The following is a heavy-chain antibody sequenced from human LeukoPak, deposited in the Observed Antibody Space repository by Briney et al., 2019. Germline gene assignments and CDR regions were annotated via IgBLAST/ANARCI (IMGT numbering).Heavy chain of an antibody. Sequence: SETLSLTCTVSGGSISSGGYYWSWIRQRPGKGLEWIGYIYYSGSTYYNPSLKSRVTISVDTSKNQFSLKLSSVTAADTAVYYCARVWDVVVPAASRVNWFDPWGQGTLVTVSS. V-gene: IGHV4-31*03. D-gene: IGHD2-2*01. CDR2: IYYSGST. CDR1: GGSISSGGYY. CDR3: ARVWDVVVPAASRVNWFDP. J-gene: IGHJ5*02.